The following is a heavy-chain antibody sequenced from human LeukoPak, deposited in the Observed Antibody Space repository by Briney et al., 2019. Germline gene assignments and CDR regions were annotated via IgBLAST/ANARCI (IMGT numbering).Heavy chain of an antibody. Sequence: GGSLRLSCAASGFTFSSFWMRWVRQAPGKGLELVANIKQDGSEKYYLDSVQGQFTTYRDNAKHSLYLQMNSLRSEDTAVYYCARSITMIVVVTSPPYDAFDIWGQGTMVTVSS. CDR1: GFTFSSFW. J-gene: IGHJ3*02. V-gene: IGHV3-7*03. CDR3: ARSITMIVVVTSPPYDAFDI. D-gene: IGHD3-22*01. CDR2: IKQDGSEK.